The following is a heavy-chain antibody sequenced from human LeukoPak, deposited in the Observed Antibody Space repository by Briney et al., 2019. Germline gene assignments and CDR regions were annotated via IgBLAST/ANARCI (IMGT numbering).Heavy chain of an antibody. D-gene: IGHD3-3*01. CDR1: GFTFSSYS. Sequence: GGSLRLSCAASGFTFSSYSMNWVRQAPGKGLEWVSYISSSSSTIYYADSVKGRFTISRDNAKNSLYLQMNSLRAEDTAVYYCARLFGVVIIKYDLGYFDLWGRGTLVTVSS. CDR2: ISSSSSTI. V-gene: IGHV3-48*04. CDR3: ARLFGVVIIKYDLGYFDL. J-gene: IGHJ2*01.